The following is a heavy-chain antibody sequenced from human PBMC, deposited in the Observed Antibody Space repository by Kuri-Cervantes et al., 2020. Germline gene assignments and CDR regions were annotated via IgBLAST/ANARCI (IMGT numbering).Heavy chain of an antibody. V-gene: IGHV4-59*01. J-gene: IGHJ3*02. D-gene: IGHD3-10*01. CDR1: GGSISSYD. CDR3: ASITPPIPMDDAFDI. Sequence: GSLRLSCTVSGGSISSYDWSWIRQPPGKGLEWIGYICYSGSTNDNPSLKSRVTISVDTSKNQFSLKLSSVTAADTAVYYCASITPPIPMDDAFDIWGQGTMVTVSS. CDR2: ICYSGST.